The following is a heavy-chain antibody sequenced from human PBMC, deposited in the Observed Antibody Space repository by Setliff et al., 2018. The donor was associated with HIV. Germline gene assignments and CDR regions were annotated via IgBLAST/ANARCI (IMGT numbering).Heavy chain of an antibody. CDR2: INPSGGST. CDR1: GYTFTSDY. Sequence: ASVKVSCKASGYTFTSDYMHWVRQAPGQGLEWMGIINPSGGSTSYAQKFQGRVTMTRDTSTSTVYMELSSLRSEDTAVYYCARNPRIAVAGTDYYYYMDVWGKGTTVT. J-gene: IGHJ6*03. CDR3: ARNPRIAVAGTDYYYYMDV. D-gene: IGHD6-19*01. V-gene: IGHV1-46*01.